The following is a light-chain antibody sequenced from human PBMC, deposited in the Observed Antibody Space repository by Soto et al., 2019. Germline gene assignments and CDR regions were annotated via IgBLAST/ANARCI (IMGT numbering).Light chain of an antibody. Sequence: QAVVTQPPSASGTPGQRVTISCSGSSSNIGSNTVNWYQQLPKTAPKLLIYSSNLRPSGVPDRFSGSKSGTSASLAISGLQSEDEADYYCAAWDDSLNGLVFGGGTKVTVL. V-gene: IGLV1-44*01. CDR3: AAWDDSLNGLV. CDR1: SSNIGSNT. CDR2: SSN. J-gene: IGLJ2*01.